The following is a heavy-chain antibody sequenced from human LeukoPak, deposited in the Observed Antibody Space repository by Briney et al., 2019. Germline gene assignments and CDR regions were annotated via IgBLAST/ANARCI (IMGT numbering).Heavy chain of an antibody. D-gene: IGHD6-13*01. CDR1: GYTFTSYD. CDR2: MNPNSGDT. Sequence: ASVKVSCKASGYTFTSYDINWVRQATGQGLEWMGWMNPNSGDTGYAQKFQGRVTMTRNTSISTAYMELRSLRSDDTAVYYCARVAQQLVYYYYYMDVWGKGTTVTVSS. CDR3: ARVAQQLVYYYYYMDV. V-gene: IGHV1-8*01. J-gene: IGHJ6*03.